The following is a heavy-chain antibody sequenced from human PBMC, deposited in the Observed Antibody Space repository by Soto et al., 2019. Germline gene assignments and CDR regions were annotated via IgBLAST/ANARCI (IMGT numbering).Heavy chain of an antibody. CDR3: AKGYCSSAKCYTYSYMDV. Sequence: EVVFVESGGGLVQPGRSLRLSCAASGFNFDEYAMHWVRQAPGKCLEWVSGISWNRGTIVYADSVKGRFTISRDNAKNFLYLEMNSLGAEDTALYYCAKGYCSSAKCYTYSYMDVWGKGTTVTVSS. D-gene: IGHD2-2*01. CDR2: ISWNRGTI. V-gene: IGHV3-9*01. J-gene: IGHJ6*03. CDR1: GFNFDEYA.